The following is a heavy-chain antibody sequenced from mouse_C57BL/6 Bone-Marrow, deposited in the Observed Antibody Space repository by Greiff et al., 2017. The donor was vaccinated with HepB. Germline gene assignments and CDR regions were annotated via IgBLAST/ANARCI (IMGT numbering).Heavy chain of an antibody. CDR3: ARDRGWSGFAY. Sequence: EVMLVESEGGLVQPGSSMKLSCTASGFTFSDYYMAWVRQVPEKGLEWVANINYDGSSTYYLDSLKSRFIISRDNAKNILYLQMSSLKSEDTATYYCARDRGWSGFAYWGQGTLVTVSA. J-gene: IGHJ3*01. CDR1: GFTFSDYY. V-gene: IGHV5-16*01. CDR2: INYDGSST. D-gene: IGHD2-3*01.